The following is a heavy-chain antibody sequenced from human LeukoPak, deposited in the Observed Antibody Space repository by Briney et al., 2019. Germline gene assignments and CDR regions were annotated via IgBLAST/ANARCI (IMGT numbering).Heavy chain of an antibody. J-gene: IGHJ3*02. CDR2: IYHSGNT. CDR3: ARVGKAYCGADCYPPGAFDI. D-gene: IGHD2-21*02. Sequence: SETLSLTCSVSHSSISSTYYWGWIRQPPGRGLEWIGSIYHSGNTHYNPSLRGRVTISIDTPKNQFSLKMTSVTAADTAVYYCARVGKAYCGADCYPPGAFDIWGQGTMVTVSS. CDR1: HSSISSTYY. V-gene: IGHV4-38-2*02.